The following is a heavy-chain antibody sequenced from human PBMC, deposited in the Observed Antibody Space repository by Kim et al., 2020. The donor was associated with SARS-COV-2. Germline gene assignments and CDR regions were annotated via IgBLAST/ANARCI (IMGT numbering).Heavy chain of an antibody. Sequence: GGSLRLSCTASGFTSSTYGMHWVRQAPGKGLEWVAVISYDGSNKYYADSVKGRFTISRDNSKNTLYLQMNSLRAEDTAMYYCAKDIEVRSTTFDYWGQGTLVTVSS. CDR3: AKDIEVRSTTFDY. J-gene: IGHJ4*02. CDR1: GFTSSTYG. CDR2: ISYDGSNK. V-gene: IGHV3-30*18. D-gene: IGHD1-26*01.